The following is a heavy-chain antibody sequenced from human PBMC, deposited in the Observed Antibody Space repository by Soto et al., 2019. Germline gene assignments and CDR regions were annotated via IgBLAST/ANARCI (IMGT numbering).Heavy chain of an antibody. CDR2: LYYRGST. Sequence: QVQLQESGPGLVKPSQTLSLTCTVSGGSISSGGYYWSWIRQHPGKGLEWIGYLYYRGSTYYNPALNSLVTISVDTSKTQFSLKLSSVPAADTAVYYCARDSSPVTTVTTPMGWYFDLWGRGTLVTVSS. CDR1: GGSISSGGYY. CDR3: ARDSSPVTTVTTPMGWYFDL. D-gene: IGHD4-17*01. V-gene: IGHV4-31*01. J-gene: IGHJ2*01.